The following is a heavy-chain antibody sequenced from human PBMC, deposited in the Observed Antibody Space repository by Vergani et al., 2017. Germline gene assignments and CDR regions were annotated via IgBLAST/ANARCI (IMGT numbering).Heavy chain of an antibody. V-gene: IGHV4-31*03. CDR3: ASTQGSATRFGVFFDY. CDR1: GGSISSVGYY. J-gene: IGHJ4*02. Sequence: QVQLPESGPGLVKPSQTLSLTCTVSGGSISSVGYYWSWIRQHPGKGLEWIGYIYYSGSTYSNPSLTSRVTISVDTSKNQFSLKLSSVTAADTAVYYCASTQGSATRFGVFFDYWGQGTLVTVSS. D-gene: IGHD3-10*01. CDR2: IYYSGST.